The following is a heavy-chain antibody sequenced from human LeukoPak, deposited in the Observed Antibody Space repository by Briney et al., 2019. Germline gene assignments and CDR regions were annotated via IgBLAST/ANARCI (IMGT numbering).Heavy chain of an antibody. CDR1: GFSFSSYA. CDR3: ARGYCTSTSCSPYFDP. J-gene: IGHJ5*02. D-gene: IGHD2-2*01. Sequence: PGGSLRLSCAASGFSFSSYAMHWVRQAPGKGLEWVAVISYDGRNKYYVDSVKGQFTISRDNSKNTLYLQMNSLRAEDTAVYFCARGYCTSTSCSPYFDPWGQGTLVAVSS. V-gene: IGHV3-30*04. CDR2: ISYDGRNK.